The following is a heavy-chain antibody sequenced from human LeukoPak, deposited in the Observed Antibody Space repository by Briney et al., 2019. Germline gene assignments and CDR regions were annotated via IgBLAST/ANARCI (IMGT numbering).Heavy chain of an antibody. V-gene: IGHV4-30-4*01. CDR3: ARGVAIRQIHAFDI. D-gene: IGHD3-3*01. Sequence: SETLSLTCTVSGGSISSGDYYWSWIRQPPGKGLEWIGYIYYSGSTYYNPSLKSRVTISVDTSKNQFSLKLSSVTAADTAVYYCARGVAIRQIHAFDIWGQGTMVTASS. CDR1: GGSISSGDYY. CDR2: IYYSGST. J-gene: IGHJ3*02.